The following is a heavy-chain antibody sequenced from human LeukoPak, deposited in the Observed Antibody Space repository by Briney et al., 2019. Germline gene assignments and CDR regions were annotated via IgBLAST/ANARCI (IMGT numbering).Heavy chain of an antibody. D-gene: IGHD2-15*01. CDR3: ARWYCSGGSCSDAFDI. Sequence: GGSLRLSCAASGFTVSGNYMSWVRQAPGKGLEWVSLIYSGGTTYYADSAKGRFTICRDNSKNTLYLQMNSLRAEDTAVYYCARWYCSGGSCSDAFDIWGQGTMVTVSS. J-gene: IGHJ3*02. CDR2: IYSGGTT. CDR1: GFTVSGNY. V-gene: IGHV3-53*01.